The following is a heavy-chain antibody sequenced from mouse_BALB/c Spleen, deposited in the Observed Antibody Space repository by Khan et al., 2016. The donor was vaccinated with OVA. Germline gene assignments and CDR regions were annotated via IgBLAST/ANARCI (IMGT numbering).Heavy chain of an antibody. CDR2: IDPFNGGS. V-gene: IGHV1-31*01. J-gene: IGHJ3*01. CDR3: ARHGSTSWFAY. CDR1: GYSFTSYY. Sequence: VQLQQSGPELMKPGASVKISCKASGYSFTSYYIHWVKQSHGKTLEWIGYIDPFNGGSTYNQKFKGKATLTVDKSSSTAYMHLSSLTSEDSVVYYCARHGSTSWFAYWGQGTLVTVSA. D-gene: IGHD1-1*01.